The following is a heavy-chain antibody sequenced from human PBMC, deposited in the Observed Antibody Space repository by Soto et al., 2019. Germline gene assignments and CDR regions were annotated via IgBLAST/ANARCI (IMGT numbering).Heavy chain of an antibody. J-gene: IGHJ4*02. CDR1: GFTFSNSW. Sequence: PGGSLRLSCAASGFTFSNSWMHWVRQVSGKGLEWVSRINADGTSTSCADSVKGRFTISRDNAKNTLYLHVNSLRAEDTAVYYCVKVLARGVGVPRFYFDSWGQGALVT. CDR2: INADGTST. D-gene: IGHD2-2*01. CDR3: VKVLARGVGVPRFYFDS. V-gene: IGHV3-74*01.